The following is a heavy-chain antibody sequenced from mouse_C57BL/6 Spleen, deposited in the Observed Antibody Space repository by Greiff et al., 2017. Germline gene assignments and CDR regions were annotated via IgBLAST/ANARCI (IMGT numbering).Heavy chain of an antibody. CDR3: ARDYYGSSYWYFDV. V-gene: IGHV1-22*01. Sequence: EVPLQQSGPELVKPGASVKMSCKASGYTFTDYNMHWVKQSHGKSLEWIGYINPNNGGTSYNQKFKGKATLTVNKSSSTAYMELRSLTSEDSAVYYCARDYYGSSYWYFDVWGTGTTVTVSS. D-gene: IGHD1-1*01. CDR2: INPNNGGT. CDR1: GYTFTDYN. J-gene: IGHJ1*03.